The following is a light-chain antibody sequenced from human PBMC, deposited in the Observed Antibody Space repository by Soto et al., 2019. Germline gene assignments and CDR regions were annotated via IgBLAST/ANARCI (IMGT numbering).Light chain of an antibody. CDR2: GAS. CDR1: QGISDY. Sequence: DLQMTQSPSSLSASVGDRVTITCRASQGISDYLAWYQQKPGKAPKLLIYGASTLQSGVPSRFSGSGSGTDFTLTISSLQPEDVATYYCQKYNSASITFGQGTRLEIK. J-gene: IGKJ5*01. CDR3: QKYNSASIT. V-gene: IGKV1-27*01.